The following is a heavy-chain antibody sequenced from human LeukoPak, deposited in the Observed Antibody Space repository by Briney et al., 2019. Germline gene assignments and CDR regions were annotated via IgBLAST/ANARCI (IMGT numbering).Heavy chain of an antibody. CDR1: GYSFTSYW. J-gene: IGHJ4*02. CDR2: IYPGDSDT. CDR3: ARHRGGSSWYVDY. Sequence: GESLQISCKGSGYSFTSYWIGWVRQMPGKGLEWMGIIYPGDSDTRYNPSFQGQVTISADKSISTAYLQWSSLKASDTAMFYCARHRGGSSWYVDYWGQGTLVTVSS. D-gene: IGHD6-13*01. V-gene: IGHV5-51*01.